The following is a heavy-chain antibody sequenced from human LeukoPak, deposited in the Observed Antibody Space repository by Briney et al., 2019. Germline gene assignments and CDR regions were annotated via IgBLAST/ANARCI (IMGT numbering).Heavy chain of an antibody. CDR2: IDTAGNT. CDR3: ARAKMPGIQTAGRVNYFEF. CDR1: EFTFSIYD. Sequence: GGSLRLSCAASEFTFSIYDMHWVRQATGKGLEWVSTIDTAGNTWYPGSVKGRFTISRENAKNSLTLQMNSLRVGDTAVYYCARAKMPGIQTAGRVNYFEFWGQGTLVTVSS. J-gene: IGHJ4*02. D-gene: IGHD6-13*01. V-gene: IGHV3-13*01.